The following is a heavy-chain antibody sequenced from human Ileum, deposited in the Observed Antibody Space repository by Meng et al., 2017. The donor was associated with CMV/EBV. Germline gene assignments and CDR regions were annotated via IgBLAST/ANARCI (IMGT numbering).Heavy chain of an antibody. V-gene: IGHV4-30-2*01. CDR3: ARGSGYTYGYDY. CDR2: MYHSGST. CDR1: GGSLSSGGSS. J-gene: IGHJ4*02. Sequence: VSGGSLSSGGSSWSWLRQPPGTGLAWIGYMYHSGSTYYNPSLKSRVTISVDRSKNQFSLKLSSVTAADTAVYYCARGSGYTYGYDYWGQGTLVTVSS. D-gene: IGHD5-18*01.